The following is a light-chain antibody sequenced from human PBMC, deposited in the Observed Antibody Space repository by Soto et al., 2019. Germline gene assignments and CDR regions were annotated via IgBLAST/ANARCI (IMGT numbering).Light chain of an antibody. CDR1: ENINKN. CDR3: QQYNIWRSIT. CDR2: GAS. V-gene: IGKV3-15*01. Sequence: EIVLTQSPGTLALSPGERATLSCRASENINKNYLVWYQQKGGQAPRLLLYGASTRAAGIPARFSGSGYGTYFTLTISSLQSEDFAVYYCQQYNIWRSITFGQGTRLEL. J-gene: IGKJ5*01.